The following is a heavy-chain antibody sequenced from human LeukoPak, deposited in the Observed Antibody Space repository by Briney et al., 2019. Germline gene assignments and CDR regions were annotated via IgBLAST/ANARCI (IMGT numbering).Heavy chain of an antibody. CDR3: AKDSARLARGEFDP. V-gene: IGHV3-23*01. Sequence: GGSLRLSCAASAFTFSSYAMSWVRQAPGKGLEWFSSISGSGGSTYYADSVKGLFTISRDNSKNTLYLQMNSLRAEDTAVYYCAKDSARLARGEFDPWGQGTLVTVSS. D-gene: IGHD3-10*01. CDR2: ISGSGGST. J-gene: IGHJ5*02. CDR1: AFTFSSYA.